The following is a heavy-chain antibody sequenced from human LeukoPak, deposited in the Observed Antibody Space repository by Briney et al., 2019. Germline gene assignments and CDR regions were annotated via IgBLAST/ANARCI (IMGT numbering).Heavy chain of an antibody. J-gene: IGHJ4*02. CDR1: GGSISSGGYY. D-gene: IGHD6-19*01. V-gene: IGHV4-30-2*01. CDR2: IYHSGST. CDR3: ARDRTLTLAGTRYFDY. Sequence: SETLSLTCTVSGGSISSGGYYWSWIRQPPGKGLEWIGYIYHSGSTYYNPSLKSRVTISVDRSKNQSSLKLSSVTAADTAVYYCARDRTLTLAGTRYFDYWGQGTLVTVSS.